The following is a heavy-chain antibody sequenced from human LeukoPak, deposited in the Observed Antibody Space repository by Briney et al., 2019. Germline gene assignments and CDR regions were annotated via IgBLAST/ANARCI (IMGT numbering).Heavy chain of an antibody. CDR2: MNPNSGNT. CDR3: ARAPRGIAAPNPAGWFDP. D-gene: IGHD6-13*01. Sequence: ASVKVSCKASGYTFTSYDINWVRQATGQGLEWMGWMNPNSGNTGYAQKFQGRVTMTRNTSISTAYMELSSLRSEDTAVYYCARAPRGIAAPNPAGWFDPWGQGTLVTVSS. V-gene: IGHV1-8*01. CDR1: GYTFTSYD. J-gene: IGHJ5*02.